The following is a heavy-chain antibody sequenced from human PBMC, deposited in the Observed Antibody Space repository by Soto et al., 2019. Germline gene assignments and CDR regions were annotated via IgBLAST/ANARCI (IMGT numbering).Heavy chain of an antibody. CDR3: ARDKADILTGYYGYYYYGMDV. CDR2: IYHSGST. CDR1: GGSISSSNW. J-gene: IGHJ6*02. D-gene: IGHD3-9*01. V-gene: IGHV4-4*02. Sequence: QVQLQESGPGLVKPSGTLSLTCAVSGGSISSSNWWSWVRQPPGKGLEWIGEIYHSGSTNYNPSLKSRGTISVDKSKNQFSLKLSSVTAADTAVYYCARDKADILTGYYGYYYYGMDVWGQGTTVTVSS.